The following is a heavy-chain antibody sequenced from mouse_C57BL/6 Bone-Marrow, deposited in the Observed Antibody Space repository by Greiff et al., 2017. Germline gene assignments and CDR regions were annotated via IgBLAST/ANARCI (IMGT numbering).Heavy chain of an antibody. Sequence: VQLKQSGPELVKPGASVKISCKASGYSFTDYNMNWVKQSNGKSLEWIGVINPNYGTTSYNQKFKGKATLTVDQSSSTAYMQLNSLTSEDSAVYYCARLGYGSRGGDYYAMDYWGQGTSVTVFS. V-gene: IGHV1-39*01. CDR2: INPNYGTT. CDR1: GYSFTDYN. CDR3: ARLGYGSRGGDYYAMDY. D-gene: IGHD1-1*01. J-gene: IGHJ4*01.